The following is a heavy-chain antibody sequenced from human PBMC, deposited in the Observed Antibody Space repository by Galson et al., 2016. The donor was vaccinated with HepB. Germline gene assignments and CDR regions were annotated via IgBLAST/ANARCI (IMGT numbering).Heavy chain of an antibody. CDR2: IGGSGSGT. J-gene: IGHJ5*02. CDR1: GFTVSTYY. D-gene: IGHD2-8*02. Sequence: SLRLSCAASGFTVSTYYMNWVRQAPGKGLEWVSAIGGSGSGTYYAGSAKGRFTISRDNSKNTLYLQMSSLRVEDTAVYYCVRETNKPTVLVEGDSWGQGTLVTVSS. CDR3: VRETNKPTVLVEGDS. V-gene: IGHV3-23*01.